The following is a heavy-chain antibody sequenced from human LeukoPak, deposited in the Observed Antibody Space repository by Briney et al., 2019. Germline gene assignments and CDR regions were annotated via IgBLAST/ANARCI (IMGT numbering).Heavy chain of an antibody. CDR1: GASISSYY. V-gene: IGHV4-59*01. CDR3: ARVRGYYDSSAYDY. CDR2: IYYSGST. J-gene: IGHJ4*02. Sequence: PSETLSLTCTVSGASISSYYWSWIRQPPGKGLEWIGYIYYSGSTNYNPALKSRVTISEDTSKNQISLKLSSVTAADTAVYYCARVRGYYDSSAYDYWGQGTLVTVSS. D-gene: IGHD3-22*01.